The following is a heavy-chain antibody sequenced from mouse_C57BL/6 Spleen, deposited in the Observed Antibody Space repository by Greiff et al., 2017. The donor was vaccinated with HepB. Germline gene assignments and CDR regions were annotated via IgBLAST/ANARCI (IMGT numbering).Heavy chain of an antibody. J-gene: IGHJ3*01. D-gene: IGHD1-1*01. CDR3: ESADGSSYEFAD. Sequence: QVQLQQSGAELVRPGTSVKVSCKASGYAFTNYLIEWVKQRPGQGLEWIGVINPGSGGTNYNEKFKGKATLTADKSSSTAYMQLSSLTSDDSAVYFCESADGSSYEFADWGQGTLVTVAA. CDR1: GYAFTNYL. V-gene: IGHV1-54*01. CDR2: INPGSGGT.